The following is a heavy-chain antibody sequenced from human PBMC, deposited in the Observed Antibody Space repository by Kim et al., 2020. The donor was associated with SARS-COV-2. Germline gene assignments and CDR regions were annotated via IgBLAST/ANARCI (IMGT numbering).Heavy chain of an antibody. Sequence: SETLSLTCAVSGGSISSSNWWSWVRQPPGKGLEWIGEIYHSGSTNYNPSLKSRVTISVDKSKNQFSLKLSSVTAADTAVYYCATVVVVAATPYFQHWGQGTLVTVSS. V-gene: IGHV4-4*02. CDR3: ATVVVVAATPYFQH. CDR2: IYHSGST. D-gene: IGHD2-15*01. CDR1: GGSISSSNW. J-gene: IGHJ1*01.